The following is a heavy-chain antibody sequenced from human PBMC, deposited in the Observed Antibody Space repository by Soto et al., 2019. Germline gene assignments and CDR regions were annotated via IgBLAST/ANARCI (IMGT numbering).Heavy chain of an antibody. CDR3: AKDAIAAGAFDI. D-gene: IGHD6-13*01. J-gene: IGHJ3*02. CDR1: GYTFTSYD. Sequence: GASVKVSCKASGYTFTSYDINWVRQATGQGLEWMGWMNPNSGNTGYAQKFQGRVTMTRNTSISTAYMELSSLRSEDTAVYYCAKDAIAAGAFDIWGQGTVVTISS. CDR2: MNPNSGNT. V-gene: IGHV1-8*01.